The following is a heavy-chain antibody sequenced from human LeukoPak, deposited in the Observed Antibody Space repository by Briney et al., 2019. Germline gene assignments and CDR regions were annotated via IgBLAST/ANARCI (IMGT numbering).Heavy chain of an antibody. CDR3: AKAGYCSSTSCRRGWFDP. J-gene: IGHJ5*02. V-gene: IGHV3-23*01. CDR1: GFTFSSYA. D-gene: IGHD2-2*01. CDR2: ISGSGGST. Sequence: GASLRLSCAASGFTFSSYAMSWVRQAPGKGLEWVSAISGSGGSTYYADSVKGRCTISRDNSKNTLYLQMNSLRAEDTAVYYCAKAGYCSSTSCRRGWFDPWGQGTLVTVSS.